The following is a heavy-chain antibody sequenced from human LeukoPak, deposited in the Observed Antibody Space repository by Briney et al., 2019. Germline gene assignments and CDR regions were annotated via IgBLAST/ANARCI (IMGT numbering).Heavy chain of an antibody. Sequence: PGGSLRLSCAASGFTFINFAMSWVRQAPGKGLEWVSCVDGSGDSTYYADSVKGRFTISRDNSKNTLYLQVNSLRAEDTAVYYCAVGGRWCPQYFFDHWGQGTLVTVSS. CDR1: GFTFINFA. V-gene: IGHV3-23*01. D-gene: IGHD2-8*02. CDR2: VDGSGDST. J-gene: IGHJ4*02. CDR3: AVGGRWCPQYFFDH.